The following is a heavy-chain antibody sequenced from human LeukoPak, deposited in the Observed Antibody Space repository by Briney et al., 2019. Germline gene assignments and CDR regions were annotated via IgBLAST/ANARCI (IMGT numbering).Heavy chain of an antibody. CDR2: IYYSGST. Sequence: SETLSLTCTVSGGSISSYYWSWIRQPPGKGLEWIGYIYYSGSTNYNPSLKSRVTISVDTSKNQFSLKLSSVTAADTAVYYCASSFYYYYMDVWGKGTTVTVSS. J-gene: IGHJ6*03. D-gene: IGHD1-1*01. CDR1: GGSISSYY. CDR3: ASSFYYYYMDV. V-gene: IGHV4-59*12.